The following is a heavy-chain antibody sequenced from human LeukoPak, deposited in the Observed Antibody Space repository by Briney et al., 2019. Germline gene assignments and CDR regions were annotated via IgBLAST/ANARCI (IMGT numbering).Heavy chain of an antibody. V-gene: IGHV4-4*07. CDR1: GGSISSYY. CDR2: IYSSGST. D-gene: IGHD2-2*01. J-gene: IGHJ6*03. CDR3: ARVLYCSSTSCYAPMGYYYYYMDV. Sequence: SETLSLTCTVSGGSISSYYWTWIRQPAGKGLEWIGRIYSSGSTNYNPSLKSRVTMSVDTSKNQFSLKLSSVTAADAAVYYCARVLYCSSTSCYAPMGYYYYYMDVWGKGTTVTVSS.